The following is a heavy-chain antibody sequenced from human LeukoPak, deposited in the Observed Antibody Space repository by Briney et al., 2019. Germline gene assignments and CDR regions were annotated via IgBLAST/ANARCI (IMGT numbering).Heavy chain of an antibody. V-gene: IGHV3-30*18. D-gene: IGHD3-10*01. CDR3: AKDILTYYYGSGAEASGFDL. J-gene: IGHJ2*01. CDR2: ISYDGSNK. CDR1: GFTFSSYG. Sequence: GGSLRLSCAASGFTFSSYGMHWVRQAPGKGLEWVAVISYDGSNKYYADSVKGRFTISRDNSKNTLYLQMNSLRAEDTALYYCAKDILTYYYGSGAEASGFDLWDRGTLVTVSS.